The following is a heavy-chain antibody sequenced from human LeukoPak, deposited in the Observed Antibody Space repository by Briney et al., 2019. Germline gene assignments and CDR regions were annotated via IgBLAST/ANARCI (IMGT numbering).Heavy chain of an antibody. D-gene: IGHD2-8*01. Sequence: SETLSLTCTVSGGSIFGYYLSWIRQPAGKGLEWIGRIYASGSTNYNPSLKSRVSMSVDMPENQFSLKVNSVTAADTAVYYCARIGTNGVWLNWGQGTLVTVSS. CDR2: IYASGST. J-gene: IGHJ4*02. CDR1: GGSIFGYY. V-gene: IGHV4-4*07. CDR3: ARIGTNGVWLN.